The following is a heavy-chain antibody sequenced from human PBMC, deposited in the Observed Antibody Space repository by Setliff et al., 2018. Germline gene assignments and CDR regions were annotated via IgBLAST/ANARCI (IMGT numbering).Heavy chain of an antibody. V-gene: IGHV3-30*03. CDR1: GFTFSTYR. D-gene: IGHD2-15*01. J-gene: IGHJ4*02. CDR2: ILDDGVKK. Sequence: GGSLRLSCAASGFTFSTYRMHWVRQAPGKGLEWVAVILDDGVKKYHADSVKGRFTISRDNSKNTLYLQMNSLRPEDTAVYYCARTCSGSGCYAGLESWGQGAPVTVSS. CDR3: ARTCSGSGCYAGLES.